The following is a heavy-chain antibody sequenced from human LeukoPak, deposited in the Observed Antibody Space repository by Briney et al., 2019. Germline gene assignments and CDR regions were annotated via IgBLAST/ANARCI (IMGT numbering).Heavy chain of an antibody. CDR2: INPRTGST. Sequence: ASVKVSCKASGYTFTNYHVHWVRQAPGQELEWVGIINPRTGSTTYAQMLQGRVTMTRDTSSNTVYMEMSSLRSEDTAVYYCARDSLGYTYGYSTYLDPWGQGTLVTVSS. D-gene: IGHD5-18*01. CDR3: ARDSLGYTYGYSTYLDP. J-gene: IGHJ5*02. CDR1: GYTFTNYH. V-gene: IGHV1-46*04.